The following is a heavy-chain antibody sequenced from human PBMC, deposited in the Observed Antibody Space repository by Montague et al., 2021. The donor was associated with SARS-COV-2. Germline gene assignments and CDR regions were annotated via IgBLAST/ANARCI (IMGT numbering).Heavy chain of an antibody. CDR1: GDSMSSNNW. CDR2: IHHIVGT. V-gene: IGHV4-4*02. J-gene: IGHJ4*02. CDR3: ATVFGGCSATSCYLYN. Sequence: SETLSLTCAVSGDSMSSNNWWTWVRQSPGQGLEWIGEIHHIVGTNYNPSLKSRVSISVDKSRNQFPLNLNSVTAADTAFYYCATVFGGCSATSCYLYNWGRGTLVTVSS. D-gene: IGHD2-2*01.